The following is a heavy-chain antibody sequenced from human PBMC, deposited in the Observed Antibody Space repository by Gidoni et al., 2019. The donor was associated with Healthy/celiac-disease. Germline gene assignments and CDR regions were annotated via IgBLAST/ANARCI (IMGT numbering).Heavy chain of an antibody. J-gene: IGHJ3*02. D-gene: IGHD1-26*01. CDR2: ISYDGSNK. V-gene: IGHV3-30*18. CDR1: GFTFSSYG. Sequence: QVQLVESGGGVVQPGRSLRLSCAASGFTFSSYGMHWVRQAPGKGLEWVAVISYDGSNKYYADSVKGRFTISRDNSKNTLYLQMNSLRAEDTAVYYCAKSKWEPYDAFDIWGQGTMVTVSS. CDR3: AKSKWEPYDAFDI.